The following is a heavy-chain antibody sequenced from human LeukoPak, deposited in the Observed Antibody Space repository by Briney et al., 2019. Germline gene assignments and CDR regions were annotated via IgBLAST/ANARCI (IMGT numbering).Heavy chain of an antibody. CDR1: GFSFSEYW. J-gene: IGHJ4*02. D-gene: IGHD1-1*01. CDR2: IRSKTEGETK. V-gene: IGHV3-15*01. Sequence: GGSLRLSCEGSGFSFSEYWMSWVRQAPGKGLEWVARIRSKTEGETKEYAASVKGRFTISRDDSRSRLYLQMNSLKTEDTAVYYCATGVVTGTSRWGQGTLVTVSS. CDR3: ATGVVTGTSR.